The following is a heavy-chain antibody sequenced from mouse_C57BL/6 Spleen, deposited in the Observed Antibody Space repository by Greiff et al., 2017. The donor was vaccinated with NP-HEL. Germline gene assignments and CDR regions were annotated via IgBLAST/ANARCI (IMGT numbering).Heavy chain of an antibody. CDR1: GFNIKDYY. CDR3: TAYYDYDNYAMDY. Sequence: VQLQQSGAELVRPGASVKLSCTASGFNIKDYYMHWVKQRPEQGLEWIGRIDPEDGDTEYAPKFQGKATMTADTSSNTAYLQLSSLTSEDTAVYYCTAYYDYDNYAMDYWGQGTSVTVSS. D-gene: IGHD2-4*01. CDR2: IDPEDGDT. V-gene: IGHV14-1*01. J-gene: IGHJ4*01.